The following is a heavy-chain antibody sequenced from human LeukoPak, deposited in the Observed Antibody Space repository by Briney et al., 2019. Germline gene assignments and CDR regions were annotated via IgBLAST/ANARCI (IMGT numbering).Heavy chain of an antibody. J-gene: IGHJ4*02. V-gene: IGHV3-15*01. CDR3: STDLSTANDY. CDR1: CFFFINGW. D-gene: IGHD6-25*01. CDR2: VICNTDSGRT. Sequence: GAPRISCAASCFFFINGWISRVRPPPREGREWVGGVICNTDSGRTDYAAPVKGRITISRDDSKNTLYLQMNSLKTEDTAVYYCSTDLSTANDYWGQGTLVTVSS.